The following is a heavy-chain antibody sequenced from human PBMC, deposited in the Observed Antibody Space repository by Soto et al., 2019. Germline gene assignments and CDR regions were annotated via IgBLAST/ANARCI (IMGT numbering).Heavy chain of an antibody. Sequence: GGSLRLSCAASGFPFSHYAMSWVRQAPGKGLEWVSAISGSGNDASYADSVRGRFTISRDNSRDTLYLQINSLRAEDTAVYYCAKLPHYDFWSGSHTYWFDPWGQGTLVTVSS. V-gene: IGHV3-23*01. J-gene: IGHJ5*02. CDR2: ISGSGNDA. CDR1: GFPFSHYA. CDR3: AKLPHYDFWSGSHTYWFDP. D-gene: IGHD3-3*01.